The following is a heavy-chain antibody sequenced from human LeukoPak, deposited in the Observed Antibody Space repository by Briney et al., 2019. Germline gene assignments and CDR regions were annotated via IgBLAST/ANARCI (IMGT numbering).Heavy chain of an antibody. CDR1: GGSISGYY. J-gene: IGHJ4*02. Sequence: SSETLSLTCTVSGGSISGYYWSWIRQPPGKGLEWIGYIYYSGSTNYNPSLKSRVTISVDTSKNQFSLKLSSVTAADTAVYYCARVSYCSGGSCYEYTFDYWGQGTLVTVSS. CDR2: IYYSGST. D-gene: IGHD2-15*01. CDR3: ARVSYCSGGSCYEYTFDY. V-gene: IGHV4-59*01.